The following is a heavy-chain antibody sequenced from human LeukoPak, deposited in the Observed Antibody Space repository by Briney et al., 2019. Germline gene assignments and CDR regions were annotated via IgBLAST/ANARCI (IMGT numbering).Heavy chain of an antibody. CDR1: GFTFSSYS. V-gene: IGHV3-21*01. J-gene: IGHJ4*02. D-gene: IGHD3-22*01. CDR2: ISSSSSYI. CDR3: AREWDYYDSSGLMDY. Sequence: GGSLRLSCAASGFTFSSYSMNWVRQAPGKGLEWVSSISSSSSYIYYADSVKGRFTISRDNAKNSLYLQMNSLRAEDTAVYYCAREWDYYDSSGLMDYWGQGTLVTVSS.